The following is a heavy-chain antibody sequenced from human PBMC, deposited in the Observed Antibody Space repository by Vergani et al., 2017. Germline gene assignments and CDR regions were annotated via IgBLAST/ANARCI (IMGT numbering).Heavy chain of an antibody. CDR3: ASGGYGAAAGSYYYYGMDV. D-gene: IGHD6-13*01. Sequence: HVQLQESGPGLVKPSQTLSLTCTVSGGSISSGSYYWSWIRQPAGKGLEWIGRIYTSGSTNYNPSLKSRVTISVDTSKNQFSLKLSSVTAADTAVYYCASGGYGAAAGSYYYYGMDVWGQGTTVTVSS. CDR2: IYTSGST. J-gene: IGHJ6*02. CDR1: GGSISSGSYY. V-gene: IGHV4-61*02.